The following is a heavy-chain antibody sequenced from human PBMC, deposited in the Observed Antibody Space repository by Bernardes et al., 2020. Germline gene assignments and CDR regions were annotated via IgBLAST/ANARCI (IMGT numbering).Heavy chain of an antibody. V-gene: IGHV3-23*01. Sequence: GGSLRLACAASGFTFSSYAMSWVRQAPGKVLEWVSGISSSGDRTNYAGSVKGRFTISRDTSKSTLYLQMNSLRAEDTAVYYCAKGRDSGYLVPFDYWGQGTLVTVSS. CDR1: GFTFSSYA. CDR2: ISSSGDRT. J-gene: IGHJ4*02. D-gene: IGHD3-22*01. CDR3: AKGRDSGYLVPFDY.